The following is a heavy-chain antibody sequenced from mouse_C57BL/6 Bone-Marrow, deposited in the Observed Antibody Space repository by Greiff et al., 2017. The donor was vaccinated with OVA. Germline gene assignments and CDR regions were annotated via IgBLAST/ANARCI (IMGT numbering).Heavy chain of an antibody. J-gene: IGHJ4*01. CDR2: INPSTGGT. CDR1: GYSFTGYY. Sequence: EVQLQQSGPELVKPGASVKISCKASGYSFTGYYMNWVKQSPEKSLEWIGEINPSTGGTTYNQKFKAKATLTVDKSSSTAYMQLKSLTSEDSAVYYCARRATGTEAMDYWGQGTSVTVSS. D-gene: IGHD4-1*02. V-gene: IGHV1-42*01. CDR3: ARRATGTEAMDY.